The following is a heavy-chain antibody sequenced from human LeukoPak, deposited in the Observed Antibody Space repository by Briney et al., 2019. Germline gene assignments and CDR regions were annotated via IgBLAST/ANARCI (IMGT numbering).Heavy chain of an antibody. V-gene: IGHV4-30-2*01. CDR2: IYHDGST. Sequence: KSSETLSLTCAVSGGSIGSGGYSWSWIRQPPGKGLEWIGYIYHDGSTYYNSSLKSRLSMSVDTSKNQFSLKLSSVTAADTAVYYCARVRVGATNWFDPWGQGTLVTVSS. CDR1: GGSIGSGGYS. J-gene: IGHJ5*02. CDR3: ARVRVGATNWFDP. D-gene: IGHD1-26*01.